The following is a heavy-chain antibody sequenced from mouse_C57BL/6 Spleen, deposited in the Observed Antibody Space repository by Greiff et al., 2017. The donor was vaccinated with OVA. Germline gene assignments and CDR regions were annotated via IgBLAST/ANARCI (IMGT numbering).Heavy chain of an antibody. V-gene: IGHV1-4*01. CDR2: INPSSGYT. CDR1: GYTFTSYT. J-gene: IGHJ4*01. D-gene: IGHD1-1*01. CDR3: ARITTVVADAMDY. Sequence: QVQLQQSGADLARPGASVKMSCKASGYTFTSYTMHWVKQRPGQGLEWIGYINPSSGYTKYNQKFKDKATLTADKSSSTAYMQLSSLTSEDSAVYYCARITTVVADAMDYWGQGTSVTVSS.